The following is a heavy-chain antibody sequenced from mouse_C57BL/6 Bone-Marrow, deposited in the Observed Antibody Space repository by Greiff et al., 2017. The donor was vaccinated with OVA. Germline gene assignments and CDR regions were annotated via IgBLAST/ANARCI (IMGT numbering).Heavy chain of an antibody. CDR2: IYPGDGDT. J-gene: IGHJ2*01. Sequence: VKLQESGPELVKPGASVKISCKASGYAFSSSWMNWVKQRPGKGLEWIGRIYPGDGDTNYNGKFKGKATLTADKSSSTAYIQLSSLTSEDSAVYCCERRIYYGSSYAFDYWGQGTTLTVSS. CDR1: GYAFSSSW. V-gene: IGHV1-82*01. D-gene: IGHD1-1*01. CDR3: ERRIYYGSSYAFDY.